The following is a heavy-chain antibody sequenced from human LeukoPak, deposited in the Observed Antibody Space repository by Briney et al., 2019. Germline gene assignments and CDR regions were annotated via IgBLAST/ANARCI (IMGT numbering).Heavy chain of an antibody. CDR1: GGSFSGYY. CDR2: INHSGST. CDR3: ARGTTSRQWLKAFDI. D-gene: IGHD6-19*01. J-gene: IGHJ3*02. V-gene: IGHV4-34*01. Sequence: PSETLSLTCAVYGGSFSGYYWSWIRQPPGKGLGWIGEINHSGSTNYNPSLKSRVTISVDTSKNQFSLKLSSVTAAGTAVYYCARGTTSRQWLKAFDIWGQGTMVTVSS.